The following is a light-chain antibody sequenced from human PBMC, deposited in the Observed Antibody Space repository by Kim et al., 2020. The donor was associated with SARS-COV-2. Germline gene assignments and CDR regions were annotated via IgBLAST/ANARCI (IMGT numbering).Light chain of an antibody. CDR3: MQGTHWPFT. V-gene: IGKV2-30*01. Sequence: TASISCRSSQSLVYSYGNIYFDWFDQRPCQFPRRLIYKVSNRDSGVPDRFSGSGSGTDFTLQISRVEAEDVGVYYCMQGTHWPFTFGPGTKVDIK. J-gene: IGKJ3*01. CDR1: QSLVYSYGNIY. CDR2: KVS.